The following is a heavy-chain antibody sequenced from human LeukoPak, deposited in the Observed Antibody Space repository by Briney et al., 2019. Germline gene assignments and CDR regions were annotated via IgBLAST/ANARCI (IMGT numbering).Heavy chain of an antibody. Sequence: ASVKVSCKASRDTFSSYTINWVRQAPGQGLEWMGGIIPIFGTANYAQKFQGGVTITADKSTNTAYMELSSLRSDDTAVYYCATRRPYGSSSGDWFDPWGQGTLVTVSS. CDR3: ATRRPYGSSSGDWFDP. CDR1: RDTFSSYT. V-gene: IGHV1-69*06. CDR2: IIPIFGTA. J-gene: IGHJ5*02. D-gene: IGHD6-6*01.